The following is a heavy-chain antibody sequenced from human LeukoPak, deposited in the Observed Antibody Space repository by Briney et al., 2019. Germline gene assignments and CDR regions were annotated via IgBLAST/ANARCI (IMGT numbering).Heavy chain of an antibody. V-gene: IGHV1-2*02. J-gene: IGHJ3*02. CDR2: INPNSSGT. CDR3: ASGAHCSGGSCYSGAFGI. D-gene: IGHD2-15*01. CDR1: GYTFTGYY. Sequence: ASVKVSCKASGYTFTGYYMHWVRQAPGQGLEWMGWINPNSSGTNYAQKFQGRVTMTRDTSISTAYMELTRLRSDDTAVYYCASGAHCSGGSCYSGAFGIWGQGTMVTVSS.